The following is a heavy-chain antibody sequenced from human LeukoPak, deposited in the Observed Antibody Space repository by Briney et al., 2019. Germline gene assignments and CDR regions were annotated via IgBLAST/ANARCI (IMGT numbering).Heavy chain of an antibody. D-gene: IGHD2-21*02. CDR3: ARFPYCGGDCYFFNDY. CDR2: IFYSGNT. CDR1: GGSVSSGSYY. Sequence: SETLSLTCTVSGGSVSSGSYYWSWIRRPPGKGLEWIGYIFYSGNTNYNPSLKSRVTISVDTSKNQFSLKLTSVTAGDTAAYYCARFPYCGGDCYFFNDYWGQGTLVTVST. J-gene: IGHJ4*02. V-gene: IGHV4-61*01.